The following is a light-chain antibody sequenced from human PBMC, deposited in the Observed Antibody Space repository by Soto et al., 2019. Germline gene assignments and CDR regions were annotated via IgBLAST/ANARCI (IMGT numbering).Light chain of an antibody. J-gene: IGKJ1*01. CDR3: QQYSSYPWT. CDR1: QSITTG. V-gene: IGKV1-5*03. CDR2: RAS. Sequence: DIQMTQSPSTLSASVGDRVTITCRASQSITTGLAWYQHKPGKGPNLLISRASTLESGVPARFSGGGSGTEFTLTISSLQPDDFAPYYCQQYSSYPWTFGHGTKVEI.